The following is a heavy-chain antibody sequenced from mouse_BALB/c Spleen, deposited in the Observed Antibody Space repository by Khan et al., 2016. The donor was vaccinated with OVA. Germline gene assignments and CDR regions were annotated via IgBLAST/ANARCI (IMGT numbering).Heavy chain of an antibody. CDR1: GNTFTHYG. V-gene: IGHV9-3-1*01. CDR3: ARPPHFSYVMVY. CDR2: INPYTGEP. Sequence: QIQLVQSGPELKKPGETVKISCKVSGNTFTHYGMNWVKQAPGKGLKWMGWINPYTGEPTYADDFRGRFAFSLETSASTAYLQINNLKNEDTATYFCARPPHFSYVMVYWGQGTSVTVSS. J-gene: IGHJ4*01.